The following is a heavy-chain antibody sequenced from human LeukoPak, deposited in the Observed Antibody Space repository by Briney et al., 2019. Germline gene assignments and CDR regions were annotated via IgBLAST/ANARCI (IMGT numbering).Heavy chain of an antibody. Sequence: SQTLSLTCTVSGGSISGGDYYWNWIRQHPGKGLECIGYIYNSGSMYYNPSLKSRVSISLDTSKNQFSLKLSSVTAADTAVYYCARPVNNGSGRLWVDSWGQGTLVTVSS. V-gene: IGHV4-30-4*01. CDR2: IYNSGSM. CDR1: GGSISGGDYY. D-gene: IGHD3-10*01. J-gene: IGHJ5*01. CDR3: ARPVNNGSGRLWVDS.